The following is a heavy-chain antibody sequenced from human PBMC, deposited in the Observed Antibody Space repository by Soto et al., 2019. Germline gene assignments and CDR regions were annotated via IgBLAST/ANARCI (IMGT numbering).Heavy chain of an antibody. Sequence: SVKVSCKAFVYTFTGYYMHWVRQAPGQGLEWMGWINPNSGGTNYAQKFQGRVTMTRDTSIGTAYMELSRLRSDDTAVYYCARSQVLDYWGQGTLVTGSS. J-gene: IGHJ4*02. CDR2: INPNSGGT. CDR1: VYTFTGYY. CDR3: ARSQVLDY. V-gene: IGHV1-2*02.